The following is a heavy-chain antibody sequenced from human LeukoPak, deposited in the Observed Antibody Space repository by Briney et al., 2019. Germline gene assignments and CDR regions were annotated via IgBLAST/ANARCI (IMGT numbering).Heavy chain of an antibody. CDR1: GFTFSIYE. D-gene: IGHD2-21*02. CDR3: ASRIVRETAPVH. V-gene: IGHV3-7*01. CDR2: INRGGSEM. Sequence: GGSLRLSCAASGFTFSIYEMICVRQAPGKGLECVSNINRGGSEMYYVDSVKGRFTISRDNAKNSLYLQMNSLTVEDTAVYYCASRIVRETAPVHWGQGTLVTVSS. J-gene: IGHJ4*02.